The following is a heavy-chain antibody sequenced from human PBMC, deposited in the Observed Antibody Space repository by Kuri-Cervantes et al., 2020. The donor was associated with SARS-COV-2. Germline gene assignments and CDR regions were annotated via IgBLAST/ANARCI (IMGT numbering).Heavy chain of an antibody. CDR1: GGSISSYY. V-gene: IGHV4-4*07. D-gene: IGHD2-15*01. CDR2: IYTGGST. Sequence: ETLSLTCTVSGGSISSYYWSWIRQPAGKGLEWIGRIYTGGSTNYNPSLKSRVTMSVDTSKNQFSLKLSSVTAADTAVYYCARQASLVDDAFDIWGQGTMVTVSS. J-gene: IGHJ3*02. CDR3: ARQASLVDDAFDI.